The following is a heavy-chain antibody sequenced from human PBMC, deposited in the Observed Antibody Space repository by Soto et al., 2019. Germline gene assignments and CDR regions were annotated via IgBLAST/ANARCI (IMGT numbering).Heavy chain of an antibody. Sequence: QVQLVESGGGVVQPGRSLRLSCAASGFTFSSYAMHWVRQAPGKGLEGVAVISYDGSNKYYADSVKGRFTIYRDNSKNTLYLQMNSLRAEDTVVYYCARDRIYSSSWYDYWGQGTLVTVSS. V-gene: IGHV3-30-3*01. CDR2: ISYDGSNK. D-gene: IGHD6-13*01. CDR1: GFTFSSYA. CDR3: ARDRIYSSSWYDY. J-gene: IGHJ4*02.